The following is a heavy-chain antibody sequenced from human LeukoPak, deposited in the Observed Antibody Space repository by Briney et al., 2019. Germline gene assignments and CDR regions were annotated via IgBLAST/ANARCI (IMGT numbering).Heavy chain of an antibody. CDR1: GFTFSSYD. CDR3: ARLTMVRGVIPDY. J-gene: IGHJ4*02. D-gene: IGHD3-10*01. Sequence: GGSLRLSCAASGFTFSSYDMHWVRQATGKGLEWVSAIGTAGDTYYPGSVKGRFTISRDNAKNSLYLQMNSLRAEDTAVYYCARLTMVRGVIPDYWGQGTLVTVSS. V-gene: IGHV3-13*04. CDR2: IGTAGDT.